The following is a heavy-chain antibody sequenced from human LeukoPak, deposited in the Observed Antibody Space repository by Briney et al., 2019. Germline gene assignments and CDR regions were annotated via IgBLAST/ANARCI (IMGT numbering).Heavy chain of an antibody. D-gene: IGHD5-24*01. CDR2: INPSGGST. Sequence: ASVKVSCKASGYTFTSYYMHWVRQTPGQGLEWMGIINPSGGSTNYAQKFQGRVTMTRDTSTSTVYMELSSLRSEDRAVYYCARGEMATIFDHWGQGTLVTVSS. CDR3: ARGEMATIFDH. J-gene: IGHJ4*02. V-gene: IGHV1-46*01. CDR1: GYTFTSYY.